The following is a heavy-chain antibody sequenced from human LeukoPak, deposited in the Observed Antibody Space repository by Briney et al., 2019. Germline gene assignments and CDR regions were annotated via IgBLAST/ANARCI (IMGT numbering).Heavy chain of an antibody. D-gene: IGHD5-18*01. J-gene: IGHJ4*02. V-gene: IGHV3-21*01. CDR3: ARYTAFDY. CDR1: GFTLSSYS. CDR2: ISSSSSYI. Sequence: GGSLRLSCAASGFTLSSYSINWVRQAPGKGLEWVSSISSSSSYIYYADSVKGRFTISRDNAKNSLYLQMNSLRAEDTAVYYCARYTAFDYWGQGTLVTASS.